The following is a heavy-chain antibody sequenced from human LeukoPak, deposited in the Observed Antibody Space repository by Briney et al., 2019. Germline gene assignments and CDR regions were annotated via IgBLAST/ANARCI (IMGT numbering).Heavy chain of an antibody. V-gene: IGHV3-30*18. CDR3: AKRIGAIDDY. Sequence: GGSPRLSCAASGFTFSSYGMHWVRQAPGKGLEWVAVISYDGSNKYYADSVKGRFTISRDNSKNTLYLQMNSLRAEDTAVYYCAKRIGAIDDYWGQGTLVTVSS. J-gene: IGHJ4*02. CDR2: ISYDGSNK. D-gene: IGHD2-2*02. CDR1: GFTFSSYG.